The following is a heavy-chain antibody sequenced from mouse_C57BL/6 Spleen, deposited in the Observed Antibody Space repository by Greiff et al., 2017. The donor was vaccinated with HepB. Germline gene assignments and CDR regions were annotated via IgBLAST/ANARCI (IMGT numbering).Heavy chain of an antibody. CDR3: AYYYGSSYGYFDV. D-gene: IGHD1-1*01. CDR2: IFPGSGST. CDR1: GYTFTDYY. J-gene: IGHJ1*03. Sequence: VQLQQSGPELVKPGASVKISCKASGYTFTDYYINWVKQRPGQGLEWIGWIFPGSGSTYYNEKFKGKATLTVDKSSSTAYMLLSSLTSEDSAVYFCAYYYGSSYGYFDVWGTGTTVTVSS. V-gene: IGHV1-75*01.